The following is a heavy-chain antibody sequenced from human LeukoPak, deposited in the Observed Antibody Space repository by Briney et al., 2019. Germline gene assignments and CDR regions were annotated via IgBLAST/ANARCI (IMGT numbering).Heavy chain of an antibody. J-gene: IGHJ4*02. CDR2: ISYDGSNK. D-gene: IGHD6-19*01. Sequence: GRSLRLSCAASGFTFSSYGMHWVRQAPGKGLEWVAVISYDGSNKYYADSVKGRFTISRDNSKNTLYLQMNSLRAEDTAVYHCAKSGGPVAGSFDYWGQGTLVTVSS. CDR1: GFTFSSYG. CDR3: AKSGGPVAGSFDY. V-gene: IGHV3-30*18.